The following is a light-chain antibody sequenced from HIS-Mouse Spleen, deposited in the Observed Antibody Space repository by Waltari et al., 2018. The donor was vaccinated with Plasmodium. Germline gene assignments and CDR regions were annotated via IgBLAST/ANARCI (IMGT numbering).Light chain of an antibody. V-gene: IGLV2-23*01. J-gene: IGLJ3*02. CDR3: CSYAGSSTNWV. Sequence: QSALTQPASVSGSPGQSITISCTGTSSAVGRYKLVSWYQQHPGKAPKLMIYEGSKRPSGVSNRFSGSKSGNTASLTISGLQAEDEADYYCCSYAGSSTNWVFGGGTKLTVL. CDR1: SSAVGRYKL. CDR2: EGS.